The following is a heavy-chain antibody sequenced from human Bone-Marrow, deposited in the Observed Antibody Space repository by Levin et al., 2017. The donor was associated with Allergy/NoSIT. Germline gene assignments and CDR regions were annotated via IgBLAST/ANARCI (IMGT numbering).Heavy chain of an antibody. CDR1: GVTMSSYG. D-gene: IGHD2-2*01. J-gene: IGHJ6*02. Sequence: SGGSLRLSCAASGVTMSSYGMHWVRQAPGKGLEWVAVISHDGSNNYYDDSVKGRFTISRDNSKSTLYLQMNRLRAEDTAVYYCAKAQRGGHCSTSSCYLAMDVWGQGITVTVSS. V-gene: IGHV3-30*18. CDR3: AKAQRGGHCSTSSCYLAMDV. CDR2: ISHDGSNN.